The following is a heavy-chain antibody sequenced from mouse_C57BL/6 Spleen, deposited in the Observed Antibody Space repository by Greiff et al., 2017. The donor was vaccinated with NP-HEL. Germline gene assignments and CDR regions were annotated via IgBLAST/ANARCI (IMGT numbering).Heavy chain of an antibody. V-gene: IGHV5-9-1*02. D-gene: IGHD1-1*01. J-gene: IGHJ3*01. CDR1: GFTFSSYA. Sequence: EVKLMESGEGLVKPGGSLKLSCAASGFTFSSYAMSWVRQTPEKRLEWVAYISSGGDYIYYADTVKGRFTISRDNAGNTLYLQMSSLKSEDTAMYYCTRASYYYGSSSWFAYWGQGTLVTVSA. CDR2: ISSGGDYI. CDR3: TRASYYYGSSSWFAY.